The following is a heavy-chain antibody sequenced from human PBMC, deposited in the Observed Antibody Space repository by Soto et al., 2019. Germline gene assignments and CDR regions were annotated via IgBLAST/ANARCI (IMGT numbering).Heavy chain of an antibody. J-gene: IGHJ4*02. CDR2: ISGSGGST. V-gene: IGHV3-23*01. CDR1: GFTFSSYA. CDR3: AKAHHLDIVATITPPIDY. D-gene: IGHD5-12*01. Sequence: GGSLRLSCAASGFTFSSYAMSWVRQAPGKGLEWVSAISGSGGSTYYADSVKGRFTISRDNSKNTLYLQMNSLRAEDTAVYYCAKAHHLDIVATITPPIDYWGQGTLVTVSS.